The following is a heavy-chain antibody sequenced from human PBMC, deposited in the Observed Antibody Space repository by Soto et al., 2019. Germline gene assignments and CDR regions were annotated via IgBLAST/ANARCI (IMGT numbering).Heavy chain of an antibody. Sequence: PSETLSLTCTVSGGSISSYYWSWIRQPPGKGLEWIGYIYYSGSTNYNPSLKSRVTISVDTSKNQFSLKLSSVTAADTAVYYCARHGITGFDYWGQGTLVTVSS. CDR1: GGSISSYY. CDR3: ARHGITGFDY. V-gene: IGHV4-59*08. D-gene: IGHD1-20*01. CDR2: IYYSGST. J-gene: IGHJ4*02.